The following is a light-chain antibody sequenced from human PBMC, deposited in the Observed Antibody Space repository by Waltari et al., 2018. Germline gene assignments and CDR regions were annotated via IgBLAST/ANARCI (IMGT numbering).Light chain of an antibody. J-gene: IGLJ3*02. Sequence: SYDLTQPPSLSVSPGQTATIDCSGETLPKLYAYWDQQKPGQAPLLVLSKDTERPSGIPERFSGSSSGTTVTLTISGVRAEDEGDYYCQSTDSSSTYTVFGGGTKLTVL. CDR1: TLPKLY. CDR2: KDT. V-gene: IGLV3-25*03. CDR3: QSTDSSSTYTV.